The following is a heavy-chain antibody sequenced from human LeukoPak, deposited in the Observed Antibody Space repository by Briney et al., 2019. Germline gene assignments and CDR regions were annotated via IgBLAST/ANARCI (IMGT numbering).Heavy chain of an antibody. J-gene: IGHJ4*02. Sequence: GGSLRLSCAASGFTLSGSAMHWVRQASGKGLEWVGHIGNKVSNYATEYAASLRGIFTISRDDSKHTEYLQVNSLKTEDTAVYYCAGNYDSWTGLNYWGQGTLVTVSS. D-gene: IGHD3-3*01. CDR2: IGNKVSNYAT. V-gene: IGHV3-73*01. CDR3: AGNYDSWTGLNY. CDR1: GFTLSGSA.